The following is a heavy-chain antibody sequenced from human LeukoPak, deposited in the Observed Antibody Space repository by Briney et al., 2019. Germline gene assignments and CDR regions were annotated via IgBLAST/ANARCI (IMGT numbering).Heavy chain of an antibody. CDR1: GYTFTGYY. CDR2: ISAYNGNT. Sequence: GASVKVSCKASGYTFTGYYMHWVRQAPGQGLEWMGWISAYNGNTNYAQKLQGRVTMTTDTSTSTAYMELRSLRSDDTAVYYCARDTLYGDELEDYWGQGTLVTVSS. J-gene: IGHJ4*02. CDR3: ARDTLYGDELEDY. V-gene: IGHV1-18*04. D-gene: IGHD4-17*01.